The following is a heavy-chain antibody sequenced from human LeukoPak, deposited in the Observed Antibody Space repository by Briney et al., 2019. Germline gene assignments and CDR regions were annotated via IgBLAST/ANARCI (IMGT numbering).Heavy chain of an antibody. V-gene: IGHV2-5*08. CDR2: IYWDDDK. J-gene: IGHJ3*01. D-gene: IGHD3-22*01. CDR1: GGSISSYYW. CDR3: AHDLYDSSGAFDF. Sequence: TLSLTCTVSGGSISSYYWSWIRQPPGKALEWLALIYWDDDKRYSPSLKSRLTITKDTSKNQVVLTMTNMDPVDTATYYCAHDLYDSSGAFDFWGQGTMVTVSS.